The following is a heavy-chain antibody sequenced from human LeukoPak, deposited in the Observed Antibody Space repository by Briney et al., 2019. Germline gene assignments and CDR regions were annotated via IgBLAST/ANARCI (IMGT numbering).Heavy chain of an antibody. D-gene: IGHD4-17*01. CDR3: ARVGPTVTTVLLFDP. J-gene: IGHJ5*02. V-gene: IGHV4-34*01. Sequence: PSETLSLTCAVYGGSFSGYYWSWIRQPPGKGLEWIGEINHSGSTNYNPSLKSRVTISVDTSKNQFSLKLSSVTAADTAVYYCARVGPTVTTVLLFDPWGQGTLVTVSS. CDR1: GGSFSGYY. CDR2: INHSGST.